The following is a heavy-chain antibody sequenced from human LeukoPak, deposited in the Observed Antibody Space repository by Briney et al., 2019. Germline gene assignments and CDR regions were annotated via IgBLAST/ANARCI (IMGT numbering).Heavy chain of an antibody. CDR2: IRYDGSIK. CDR1: RFTFSNYG. Sequence: GGSLRLSCAASRFTFSNYGMHWVRQAPGKGLEWVAFIRYDGSIKYHADSVKGRFTISRDNSKNTLYLQMNSLRAEDTAVYYCAKQWELLRGYFDHWGQGTLVTVSS. CDR3: AKQWELLRGYFDH. D-gene: IGHD1-26*01. J-gene: IGHJ4*03. V-gene: IGHV3-30*02.